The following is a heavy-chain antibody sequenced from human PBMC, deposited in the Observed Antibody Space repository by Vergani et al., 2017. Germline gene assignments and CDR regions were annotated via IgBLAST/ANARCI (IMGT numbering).Heavy chain of an antibody. D-gene: IGHD4-17*01. CDR2: INHSGST. J-gene: IGHJ5*02. CDR3: ARRGYGDYWFDP. Sequence: VQLQQWGAGLLKPSETLSLTCAVYGGSFSGYYWSWIRQPPGKGLERIGEINHSGSTNYNPSLKSRVTISADKSISTAYLQWSSLKASDTAMYYCARRGYGDYWFDPWGQGTLVTVSS. V-gene: IGHV4-34*01. CDR1: GGSFSGYY.